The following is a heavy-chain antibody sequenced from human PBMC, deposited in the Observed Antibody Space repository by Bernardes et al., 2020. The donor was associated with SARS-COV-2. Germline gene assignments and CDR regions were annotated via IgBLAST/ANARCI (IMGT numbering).Heavy chain of an antibody. J-gene: IGHJ6*02. CDR3: AVTTPTPYYYGMDV. Sequence: SETLSLTCTVSGGSISSSSYYWGWIRQPPGKGLEWIGSIYYSGSTYYNPSLKSRVTISVDTSKNQFSLQLSSVTAADTAVYYCAVTTPTPYYYGMDVWGQGTTVTVSS. V-gene: IGHV4-39*01. CDR1: GGSISSSSYY. CDR2: IYYSGST. D-gene: IGHD4-4*01.